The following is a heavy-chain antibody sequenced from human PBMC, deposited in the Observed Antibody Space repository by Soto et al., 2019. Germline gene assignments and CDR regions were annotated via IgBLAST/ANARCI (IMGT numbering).Heavy chain of an antibody. CDR3: ARGGSSSYYYYYGMDV. D-gene: IGHD6-6*01. CDR1: GFTFSTYA. J-gene: IGHJ6*02. Sequence: GGSLRLSCAASGFTFSTYAMNWVRQAPGKGLEWVSGISGSGDSTYYADSVKGRFTISRDNSKNTLYLQMNSLRAEDTAVYYCARGGSSSYYYYYGMDVWGQGTTVTVSS. V-gene: IGHV3-23*01. CDR2: ISGSGDST.